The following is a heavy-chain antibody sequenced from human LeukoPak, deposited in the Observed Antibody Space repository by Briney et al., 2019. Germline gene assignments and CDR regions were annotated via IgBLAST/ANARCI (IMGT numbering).Heavy chain of an antibody. Sequence: SETLSLTCTVSGGSISSSSYYWGWIRQPPGEGLEWIGSIYYSGSTYYNPSLKSRVTISVDTSKNQFSLKLSSVTAADTAVYYCARGVIVVVPEAFDIWGQGTMVTVSS. CDR3: ARGVIVVVPEAFDI. V-gene: IGHV4-39*07. CDR1: GGSISSSSYY. CDR2: IYYSGST. D-gene: IGHD3-22*01. J-gene: IGHJ3*02.